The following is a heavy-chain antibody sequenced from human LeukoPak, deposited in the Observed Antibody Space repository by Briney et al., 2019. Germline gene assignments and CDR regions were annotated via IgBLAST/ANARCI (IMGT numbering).Heavy chain of an antibody. V-gene: IGHV1-46*01. CDR3: AREGAAVGNIVVVPAAILNWFDP. J-gene: IGHJ5*02. CDR2: INPSGGST. Sequence: ASVKVSCKASGYTFTSYYMHWVRQAPGQGLEWMGIINPSGGSTSYAQKFQGRVTMTRDTSTSTVYMELSSLRSEDTAVYYCAREGAAVGNIVVVPAAILNWFDPWGQGTLVTVSS. CDR1: GYTFTSYY. D-gene: IGHD2-2*02.